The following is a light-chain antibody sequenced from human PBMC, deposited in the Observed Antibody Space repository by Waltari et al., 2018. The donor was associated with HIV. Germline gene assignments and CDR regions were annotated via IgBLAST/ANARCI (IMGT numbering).Light chain of an antibody. CDR2: GAS. V-gene: IGKV3-15*01. Sequence: EIVMTQSPVTLSASPGERVTLSCRASESVNSDLAWYQQKPGQAPRLLIHGASKRATGIPPRFSGSGSETQFTLTISSLQSEDCAVYYCQQYNNWPPAWTFGRGTRVEI. J-gene: IGKJ1*01. CDR1: ESVNSD. CDR3: QQYNNWPPAWT.